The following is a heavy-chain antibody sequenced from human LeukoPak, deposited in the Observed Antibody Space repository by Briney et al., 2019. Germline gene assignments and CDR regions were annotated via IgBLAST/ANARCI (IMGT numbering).Heavy chain of an antibody. Sequence: GGSLRLSCAASGFTFSTYWMSWVRQAPGRGLEWVANIQQDGTEKYYVDSVKGRFTISRDNAKNSLYLQMNSLRAEDTAVYYCARLIVVQYGMPVWAQGTTVTVSS. CDR3: ARLIVVQYGMPV. J-gene: IGHJ6*02. D-gene: IGHD3-22*01. CDR1: GFTFSTYW. CDR2: IQQDGTEK. V-gene: IGHV3-7*01.